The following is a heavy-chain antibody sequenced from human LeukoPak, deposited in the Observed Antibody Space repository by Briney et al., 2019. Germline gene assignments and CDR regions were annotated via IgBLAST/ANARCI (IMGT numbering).Heavy chain of an antibody. CDR1: GFTFSSYA. Sequence: GGSLRLSCAASGFTFSSYAMSWVRQAPGKGLEWVSAISGSGGSTYYADYVKGRFTISRDNSKNALYLQMNSLRSEDTAVYYCAKDFPTYCSSASCYSIDYWGQGTLVTVSS. CDR3: AKDFPTYCSSASCYSIDY. V-gene: IGHV3-23*01. CDR2: ISGSGGST. J-gene: IGHJ4*02. D-gene: IGHD2-2*01.